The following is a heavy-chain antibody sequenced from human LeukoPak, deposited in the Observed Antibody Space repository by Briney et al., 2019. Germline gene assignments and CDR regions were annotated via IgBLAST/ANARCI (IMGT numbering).Heavy chain of an antibody. Sequence: GGSLRLSCAASGFVFRDYAMHWVRQAPGKGLEWVAVISYDGSNKYYADSVRGRFSISRDNSKNTLYLQMDSLRAEDTAVYYCARAPNYYDSSGRNHFDYWGQGTLVTVSS. J-gene: IGHJ4*02. D-gene: IGHD3-22*01. V-gene: IGHV3-30-3*01. CDR2: ISYDGSNK. CDR3: ARAPNYYDSSGRNHFDY. CDR1: GFVFRDYA.